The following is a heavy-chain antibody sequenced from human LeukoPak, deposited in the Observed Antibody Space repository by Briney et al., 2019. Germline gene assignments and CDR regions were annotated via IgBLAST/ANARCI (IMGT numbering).Heavy chain of an antibody. CDR2: IHHSGTT. Sequence: SETLSLTCTVSGDSVSRYFWNWIRQPPGKGLEWIGYIHHSGTTNYNPSLKSRVAISVDTSKNQFSLKLSSVTAADTAVYFCARGGGCTTTGCDFDWWGQGIQVTVSS. CDR1: GDSVSRYF. J-gene: IGHJ4*02. CDR3: ARGGGCTTTGCDFDW. V-gene: IGHV4-59*02. D-gene: IGHD2-8*01.